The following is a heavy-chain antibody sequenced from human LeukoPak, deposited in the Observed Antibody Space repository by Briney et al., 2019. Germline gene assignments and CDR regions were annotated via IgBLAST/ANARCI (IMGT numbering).Heavy chain of an antibody. J-gene: IGHJ4*02. D-gene: IGHD1-26*01. CDR1: GYSYTTSY. CDR2: VSAYNGKT. V-gene: IGHV1-18*01. Sequence: ASVKVSCKASGYSYTTSYVNWLRQAPGQGLEWMGWVSAYNGKTEYAQKFQGRVTMTTDSSTNTAYMDLTSLRSDDTAVYYCARGGTYYPCIDYWGQGTLVTVSS. CDR3: ARGGTYYPCIDY.